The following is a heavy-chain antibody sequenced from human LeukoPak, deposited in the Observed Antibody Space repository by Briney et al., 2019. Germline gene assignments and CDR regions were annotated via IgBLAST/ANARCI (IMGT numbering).Heavy chain of an antibody. CDR2: ISSSSSYI. CDR3: ARAPRPPNTYYYDSEGDGDAFDI. J-gene: IGHJ3*02. D-gene: IGHD3-22*01. V-gene: IGHV3-21*01. Sequence: GGSLRLSCAASGFTFSSYSMNRVRQAPGKGLEWVSSISSSSSYIYYADSVKGRFTISRDNAKNSLYLQMNSLRAEDTAVYYCARAPRPPNTYYYDSEGDGDAFDIWGQGTMVTVSS. CDR1: GFTFSSYS.